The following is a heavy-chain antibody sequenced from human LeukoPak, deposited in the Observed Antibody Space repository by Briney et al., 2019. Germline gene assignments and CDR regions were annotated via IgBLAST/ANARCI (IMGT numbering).Heavy chain of an antibody. CDR3: ARGDTVFADWFDP. CDR2: IYPGDSDT. V-gene: IGHV5-51*01. Sequence: GESLKISCKGSGYSFTSYWIGWVRQMPGKGLEWMGIIYPGDSDTRYSPSFQGQVTISADKSISTAHLQWSSLKASDTAMYYCARGDTVFADWFDPWGQGTLVTVSS. J-gene: IGHJ5*02. D-gene: IGHD3-9*01. CDR1: GYSFTSYW.